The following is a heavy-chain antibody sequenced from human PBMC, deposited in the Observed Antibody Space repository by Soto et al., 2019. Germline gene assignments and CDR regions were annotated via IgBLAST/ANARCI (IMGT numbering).Heavy chain of an antibody. CDR3: ARAGQYCSSTSCSTWSHYYYSGLDV. CDR2: IFYNGST. CDR1: GDSINSGDYY. D-gene: IGHD2-2*02. J-gene: IGHJ6*02. V-gene: IGHV4-30-4*01. Sequence: PSETLSLTCTVSGDSINSGDYYWSWIRQPPGKGLEWIGYIFYNGSTYYNPSLKSRVIISVDTSKNKFSLKLTSVTAADTAVYYCARAGQYCSSTSCSTWSHYYYSGLDVWGPGTTVTVSS.